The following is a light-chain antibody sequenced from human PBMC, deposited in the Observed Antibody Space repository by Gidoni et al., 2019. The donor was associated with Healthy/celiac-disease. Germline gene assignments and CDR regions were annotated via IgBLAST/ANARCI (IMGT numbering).Light chain of an antibody. V-gene: IGLV3-21*02. J-gene: IGLJ3*02. CDR2: GDR. CDR3: QVWDTTTDRMV. Sequence: SYVLTQPPSVSLAPGPTATIACGGDHPGDKSVNWYQPKSGQALVLVVYGDRGRPSGIPERFSGSLAANTATLTISRVEVGDAADYSCQVWDTTTDRMVFGGGTKLTVL. CDR1: HPGDKS.